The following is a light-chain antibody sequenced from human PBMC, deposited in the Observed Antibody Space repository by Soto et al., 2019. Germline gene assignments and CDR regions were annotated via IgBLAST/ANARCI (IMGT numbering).Light chain of an antibody. CDR2: EVS. CDR1: SSDVGGYNY. Sequence: QSALTQPPSASGSPGQSVTISCTGTSSDVGGYNYVSWYQQHPGKAPKLMLYEVSKRPSGVPDRFSGSKSGNTASLTVSGLQAEDEADYYCSSYAGSNNLVFGTGTKLTVL. J-gene: IGLJ1*01. V-gene: IGLV2-8*01. CDR3: SSYAGSNNLV.